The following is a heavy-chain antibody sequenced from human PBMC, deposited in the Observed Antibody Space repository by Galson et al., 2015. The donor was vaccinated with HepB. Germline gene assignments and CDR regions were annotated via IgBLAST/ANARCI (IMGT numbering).Heavy chain of an antibody. CDR2: INAGSGNT. D-gene: IGHD2-2*01. CDR3: AGPETNPLVPAARLVDYYYYMDV. Sequence: SVKVSCKASGYTFTSYAMHWVRQAPGQRLEWMGWINAGSGNTKYSQKFQGRVTITRDTSASTAYMELSSLRSEDTAVYYCAGPETNPLVPAARLVDYYYYMDVWGKGTTVTVSS. CDR1: GYTFTSYA. V-gene: IGHV1-3*01. J-gene: IGHJ6*03.